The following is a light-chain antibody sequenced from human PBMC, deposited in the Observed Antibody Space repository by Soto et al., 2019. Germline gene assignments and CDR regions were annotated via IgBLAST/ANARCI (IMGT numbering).Light chain of an antibody. J-gene: IGLJ2*01. V-gene: IGLV2-14*01. CDR1: SSDVGAYDY. CDR2: DVS. Sequence: QSALTQPASVSGSPGQSITISCTGTSSDVGAYDYVSWYQQHPRKAPKLMIYDVSDRPSEVSNRFSGSKSGNTASLTISGLQAEDEADYYCSSYTSTSTLVFGGGTKGTVL. CDR3: SSYTSTSTLV.